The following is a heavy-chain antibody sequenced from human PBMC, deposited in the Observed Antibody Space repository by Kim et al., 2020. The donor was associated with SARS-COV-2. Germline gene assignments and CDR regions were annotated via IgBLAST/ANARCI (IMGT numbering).Heavy chain of an antibody. CDR2: ISYDGSNK. CDR3: AKDQGDCSGGSCYSGLYYCSGMDV. J-gene: IGHJ6*02. Sequence: GGSLRLSCAASGFTFSSYGMHWVRQAPGKGLEWVAVISYDGSNKYYADSVKGRFTISRDNSKNTLYLQMNSLRAEDTAVYYCAKDQGDCSGGSCYSGLYYCSGMDVWGQGTPVTVSS. CDR1: GFTFSSYG. D-gene: IGHD2-15*01. V-gene: IGHV3-30*18.